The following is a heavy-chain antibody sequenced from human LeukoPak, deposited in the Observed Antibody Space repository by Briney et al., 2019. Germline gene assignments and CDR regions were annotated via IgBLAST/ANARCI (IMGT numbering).Heavy chain of an antibody. J-gene: IGHJ4*02. Sequence: GGSLRLSCAASGFTFSSYWMSWVRQAPGKGLEWVANINQDGSEKYYADSVKGRFTISRDNSKNTLYLQMNSLRAEDTAVYYCARAGSWYGVDYWGQGTLVTVSS. CDR3: ARAGSWYGVDY. CDR1: GFTFSSYW. CDR2: INQDGSEK. V-gene: IGHV3-7*01. D-gene: IGHD6-13*01.